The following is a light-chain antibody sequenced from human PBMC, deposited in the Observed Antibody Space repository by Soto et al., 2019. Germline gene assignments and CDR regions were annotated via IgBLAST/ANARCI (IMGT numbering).Light chain of an antibody. CDR2: EVT. J-gene: IGLJ1*01. CDR3: SSHTGGSTRV. CDR1: SSDVGGYDY. Sequence: QSVLTQPASGSGSPGQSIAISCTGTSSDVGGYDYVSWYQQQPDKAPKLMIYEVTKRPSGVSNRFSGSKSGNTASLTISGLQAEDEADYYCSSHTGGSTRVFGTGTKVTVL. V-gene: IGLV2-14*01.